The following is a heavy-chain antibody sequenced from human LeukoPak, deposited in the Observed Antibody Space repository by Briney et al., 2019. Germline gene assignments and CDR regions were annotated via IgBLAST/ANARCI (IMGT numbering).Heavy chain of an antibody. CDR3: AKDGPPGIVVVVAARDGFDY. J-gene: IGHJ4*02. V-gene: IGHV3-23*01. CDR2: FSGSGGST. CDR1: GFTFSSYA. Sequence: GGSLRLSCAASGFTFSSYAMSWVRQAPGKGLECISGFSGSGGSTYYADSVKGRFTISRDNSKNTLYLQMNSLRAEDTAVYYCAKDGPPGIVVVVAARDGFDYWGQGTLVTVSS. D-gene: IGHD2-15*01.